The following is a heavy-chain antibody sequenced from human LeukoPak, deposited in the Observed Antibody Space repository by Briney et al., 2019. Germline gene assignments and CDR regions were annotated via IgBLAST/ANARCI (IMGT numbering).Heavy chain of an antibody. D-gene: IGHD2-2*01. Sequence: PGGSLRLSCAASGFSFSSYSMNWVRQAPGKGLEWVSYISGSGNGKHYTDSVKGQFTISRDNAKNALYLQMNSLRAEDTAVYFCARDYLYAFDYWGQGTLVTVSS. CDR2: ISGSGNGK. CDR1: GFSFSSYS. CDR3: ARDYLYAFDY. V-gene: IGHV3-48*01. J-gene: IGHJ4*02.